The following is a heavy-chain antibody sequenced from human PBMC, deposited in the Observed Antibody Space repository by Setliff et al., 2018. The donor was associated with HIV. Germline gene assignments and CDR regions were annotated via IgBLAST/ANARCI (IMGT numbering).Heavy chain of an antibody. D-gene: IGHD1-26*01. CDR2: VYHSGTT. V-gene: IGHV4-38-2*01. Sequence: PSETLSLTCAVSGYSISTAYYWGWIRQPPGKGLEWIGSVYHSGTTYYNPSLKIRVTISVDTTTNQVSLQVNSVTAVDTAVYYCARVPHRVVGTTTLLYHFDYWGLGTLVTVSS. CDR3: ARVPHRVVGTTTLLYHFDY. J-gene: IGHJ4*02. CDR1: GYSISTAYY.